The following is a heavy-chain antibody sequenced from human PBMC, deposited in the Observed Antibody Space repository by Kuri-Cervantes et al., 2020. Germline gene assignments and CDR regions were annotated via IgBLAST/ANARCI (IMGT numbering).Heavy chain of an antibody. D-gene: IGHD5-12*01. CDR3: ARAGGFLPRGDVFDI. CDR1: GDSINNYY. J-gene: IGHJ3*02. CDR2: IYIGGST. Sequence: SETLSLTCTVSGDSINNYYWSWIRQSAGKGLEWIGRIYIGGSTDYNPSLHSRVSISVDKSKNQFSLKLNSVTAADTAMYYCARAGGFLPRGDVFDIWGQGTLVTVSS. V-gene: IGHV4-4*07.